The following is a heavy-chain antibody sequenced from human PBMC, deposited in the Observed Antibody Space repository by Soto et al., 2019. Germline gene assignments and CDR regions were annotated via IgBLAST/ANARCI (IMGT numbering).Heavy chain of an antibody. V-gene: IGHV3-30*18. CDR3: AKASHCNKGRCSLGLIGDRAFDI. J-gene: IGHJ3*02. Sequence: GGSLRLSCEASGLTFSAYGMHWVRQAPGKGLEWVATISYDGSKKYFGDSVEGRFTISRDNSKSTLYLEMNSLRTEDTAVYYCAKASHCNKGRCSLGLIGDRAFDIWGQGTMVTVSS. CDR1: GLTFSAYG. D-gene: IGHD2-8*01. CDR2: ISYDGSKK.